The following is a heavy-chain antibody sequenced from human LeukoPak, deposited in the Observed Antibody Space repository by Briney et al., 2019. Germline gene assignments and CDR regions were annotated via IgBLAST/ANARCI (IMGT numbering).Heavy chain of an antibody. V-gene: IGHV4-34*01. Sequence: SETLSLTCAVYGGSFSGYYRSWIGQPPGKGLEWIGEINHSGSTNYNPSLKSRVTLSVDTSKNQFSLKLSSVTAADTAVYYCADGSGKARFDYWGQGTLVTVSS. J-gene: IGHJ4*02. D-gene: IGHD3-10*01. CDR2: INHSGST. CDR1: GGSFSGYY. CDR3: ADGSGKARFDY.